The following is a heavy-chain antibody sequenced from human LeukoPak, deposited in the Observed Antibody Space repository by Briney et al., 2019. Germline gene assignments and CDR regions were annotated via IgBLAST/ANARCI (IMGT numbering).Heavy chain of an antibody. CDR2: IPYDGSNK. Sequence: GGSLRLSCAASGFTFSSYAMHWVRQAPGKGLEWVAVIPYDGSNKYYADSVKGRFTISRDNSKNTLYLQMNSLRAEDTAVYYCARVLRFLEWSDAFDIWGQGTMVTVSS. D-gene: IGHD3-3*01. J-gene: IGHJ3*02. CDR1: GFTFSSYA. V-gene: IGHV3-30-3*01. CDR3: ARVLRFLEWSDAFDI.